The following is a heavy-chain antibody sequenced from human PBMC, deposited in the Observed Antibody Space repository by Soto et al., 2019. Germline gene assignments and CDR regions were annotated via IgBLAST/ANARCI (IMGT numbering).Heavy chain of an antibody. V-gene: IGHV3-43*01. J-gene: IGHJ4*02. CDR2: ISWDGGST. CDR1: GFTFDDYT. D-gene: IGHD1-1*01. CDR3: AKEWGWKRRYFDY. Sequence: PGGSLRLSCAASGFTFDDYTMHWVRQAPGKGLEWVSLISWDGGSTYYADSVKGRFTISRDNSKNSLYLQMNSLRTEDTALYYCAKEWGWKRRYFDYWGQGTLVTVYS.